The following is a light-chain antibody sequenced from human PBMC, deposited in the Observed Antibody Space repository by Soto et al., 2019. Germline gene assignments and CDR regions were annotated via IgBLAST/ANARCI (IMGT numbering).Light chain of an antibody. CDR3: QQSYSTPWT. Sequence: DIQMTQSPSSLSASVGDRVTITCRASQSISSYLNWYQQKPGKAPKLLIYAASSLQSGVPSRFSGSGSETDVTLSISSVQPEDFATYYCQQSYSTPWTCGQGTKVEIK. CDR1: QSISSY. CDR2: AAS. J-gene: IGKJ1*01. V-gene: IGKV1-39*01.